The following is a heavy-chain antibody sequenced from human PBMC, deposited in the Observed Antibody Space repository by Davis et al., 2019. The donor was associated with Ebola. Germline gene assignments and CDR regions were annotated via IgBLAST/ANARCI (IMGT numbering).Heavy chain of an antibody. CDR1: GFTFSSYA. J-gene: IGHJ4*02. CDR3: AKVTGSSGWYNFDY. CDR2: ISGSGDST. D-gene: IGHD6-19*01. Sequence: GGSLRLSCAASGFTFSSYAMSWVRQAPGKGLEWVSAISGSGDSTYYADSVKGRFTVSRDNSKNTLYLQMNSLRVEDTAVYYCAKVTGSSGWYNFDYWGQGTLVTVSS. V-gene: IGHV3-23*01.